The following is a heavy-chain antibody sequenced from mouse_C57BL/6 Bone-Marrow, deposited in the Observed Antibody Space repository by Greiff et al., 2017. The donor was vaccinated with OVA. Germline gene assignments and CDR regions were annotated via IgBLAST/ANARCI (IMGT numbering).Heavy chain of an antibody. D-gene: IGHD1-1*01. J-gene: IGHJ1*03. V-gene: IGHV1-26*01. Sequence: VQLQQSGPELVKPGASVKISCKASGYTFTDYYMNWVKQSHGKSLEWIGDINPNNGGTSYNQKFKGKATLTVDKSSSTAYMELRSLTSEDSAVYYCARSGAGSRSYWYFDVWGTGTTVTVSS. CDR2: INPNNGGT. CDR3: ARSGAGSRSYWYFDV. CDR1: GYTFTDYY.